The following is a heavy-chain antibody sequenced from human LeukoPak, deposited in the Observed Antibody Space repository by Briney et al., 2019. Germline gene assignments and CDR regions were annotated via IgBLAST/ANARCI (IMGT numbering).Heavy chain of an antibody. CDR2: ISAYNGNT. Sequence: ASVKVSCKASGYTFTGYGISWVRQAPGQGLEWMGWISAYNGNTNYAQKLQGRVTMTTDTSTTTAYMELRSLRSDDTAMYYCARDLGPVTTEYFFDYWGQGTLVTVSS. D-gene: IGHD4-17*01. CDR1: GYTFTGYG. CDR3: ARDLGPVTTEYFFDY. V-gene: IGHV1-18*01. J-gene: IGHJ4*02.